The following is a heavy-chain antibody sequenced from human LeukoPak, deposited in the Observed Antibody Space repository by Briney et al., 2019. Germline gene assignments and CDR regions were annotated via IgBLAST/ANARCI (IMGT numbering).Heavy chain of an antibody. CDR1: GGSFSDYY. J-gene: IGHJ3*02. CDR3: ARDRSYYDSSGYPYRAFDI. CDR2: INHSGST. V-gene: IGHV4-34*09. Sequence: SETLSLTCAVYGGSFSDYYWTWIRQPPGKGLEWIGEINHSGSTYYNPSLKSRVTISVDTSKNQFSLKLSSVTAADTAVYYCARDRSYYDSSGYPYRAFDIWGQGTMVTVSS. D-gene: IGHD3-22*01.